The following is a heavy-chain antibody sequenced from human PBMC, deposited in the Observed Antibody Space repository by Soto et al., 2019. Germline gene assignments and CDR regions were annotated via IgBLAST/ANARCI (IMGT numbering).Heavy chain of an antibody. D-gene: IGHD3-9*01. J-gene: IGHJ4*02. V-gene: IGHV1-18*01. CDR1: GYTFTSYG. CDR2: ISAYSGNT. CDR3: ARQYDILTGYYLEVGY. Sequence: QVQLVQSGAEVKKPGASVKVSCKASGYTFTSYGISWVRQAPGQGLEWMGWISAYSGNTNYAQKLQGRGTRTTDTTTXXSYMELRSLRFDDTAVYYCARQYDILTGYYLEVGYWGQGTLVTVSS.